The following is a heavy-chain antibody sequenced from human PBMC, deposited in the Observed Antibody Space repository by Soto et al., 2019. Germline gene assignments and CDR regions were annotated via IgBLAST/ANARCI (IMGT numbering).Heavy chain of an antibody. CDR2: ISYDGSNK. D-gene: IGHD3-10*01. CDR1: GFTFSSYA. J-gene: IGHJ4*02. V-gene: IGHV3-30-3*01. CDR3: AVDHSPLGGVRGVIGDY. Sequence: QVQLVESGGGVVQPGRSLRLSCAASGFTFSSYAMHWVRQAPGKGLEWVAVISYDGSNKYYADSVKGRFTISRDNSKNTLYLQMNSLRAEDTAVYYCAVDHSPLGGVRGVIGDYWGQGTLVTVSS.